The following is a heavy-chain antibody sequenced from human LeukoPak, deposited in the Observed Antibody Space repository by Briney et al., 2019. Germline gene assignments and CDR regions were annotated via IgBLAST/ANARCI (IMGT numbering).Heavy chain of an antibody. CDR3: ARDGDYDSSGYSLDY. D-gene: IGHD3-22*01. CDR1: GFTFSSYA. CDR2: ISSNEGST. Sequence: GGSLRLSCAASGFTFSSYAMHWVRQAPGKGLEYVSAISSNEGSTYYANSVKGRFTISRDNSKNTLYLQMGSLRAEDMAVYYCARDGDYDSSGYSLDYWGQGTLVTVSS. V-gene: IGHV3-64*01. J-gene: IGHJ4*02.